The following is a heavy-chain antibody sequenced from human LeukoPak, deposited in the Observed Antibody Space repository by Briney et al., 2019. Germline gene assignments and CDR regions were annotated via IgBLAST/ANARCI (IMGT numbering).Heavy chain of an antibody. V-gene: IGHV3-66*01. D-gene: IGHD6-13*01. J-gene: IGHJ4*02. Sequence: GGSLRLFCAASEFIVSSNYMNGARRAPGRGVEWVSVIYSSGSTYYADNVKGRFTISRDNSKNTLYLQMNSLRAEDTAVYYCAGGARRQQPFDYWGQGALVTVSS. CDR3: AGGARRQQPFDY. CDR1: EFIVSSNY. CDR2: IYSSGST.